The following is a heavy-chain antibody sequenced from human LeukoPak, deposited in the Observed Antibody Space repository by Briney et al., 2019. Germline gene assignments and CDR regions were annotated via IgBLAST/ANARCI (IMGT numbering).Heavy chain of an antibody. CDR1: GCTFTSYD. D-gene: IGHD3-16*02. Sequence: ASVKVSCKASGCTFTSYDINWVRQATGQGLEWMGWMNPNSGNTGYAQKFQGRVTMTRNTSISTAYMELSSLRSEDTAVYYCARGASRSYWFDPWGQGTLVTVSS. CDR2: MNPNSGNT. J-gene: IGHJ5*02. CDR3: ARGASRSYWFDP. V-gene: IGHV1-8*01.